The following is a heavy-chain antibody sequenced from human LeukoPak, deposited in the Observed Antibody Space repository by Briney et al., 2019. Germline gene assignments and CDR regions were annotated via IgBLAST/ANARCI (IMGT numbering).Heavy chain of an antibody. D-gene: IGHD3-3*01. Sequence: KSGGSLRLSCSVSVFTYREGWMQWARQAPGKGLEWVGRISRRVDGGTTDYAAPVKGRFTISRDDSKNTLYLEMNSLKIEDTAVYYGPTTPRVVSSWGQGTLVTVSS. CDR1: VFTYREGW. V-gene: IGHV3-15*07. J-gene: IGHJ5*02. CDR3: PTTPRVVSS. CDR2: ISRRVDGGTT.